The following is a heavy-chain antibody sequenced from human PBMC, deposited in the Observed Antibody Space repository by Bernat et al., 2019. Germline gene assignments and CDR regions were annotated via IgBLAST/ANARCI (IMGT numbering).Heavy chain of an antibody. J-gene: IGHJ4*02. CDR3: ARSLDTIVVVPAAIDY. V-gene: IGHV1-46*01. Sequence: QVQLVQSGAEVKKPGASVKVSCKASGYTFTSYYMHWVRQPPGQGLEWMGIINPSGGSTSYAQKFQGRVTMTRDTSTSTVYMELSSLGSEDTAVYYCARSLDTIVVVPAAIDYWGQGTLVTVSS. CDR2: INPSGGST. D-gene: IGHD2-2*01. CDR1: GYTFTSYY.